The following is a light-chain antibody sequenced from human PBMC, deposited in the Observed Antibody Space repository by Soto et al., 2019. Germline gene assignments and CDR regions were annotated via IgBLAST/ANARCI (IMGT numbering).Light chain of an antibody. CDR3: QQLDSYPRS. V-gene: IGKV1-9*01. CDR2: AAS. CDR1: QGISSF. Sequence: DIQLTQSPSFLSASVGDRVTITCRASQGISSFLAWYQQKPGKAPKLLIYAASTLQSGVPSRFSGSGSGTEFTLTISSLQPEDFVTYYCQQLDSYPRSFGGGTKVELK. J-gene: IGKJ4*01.